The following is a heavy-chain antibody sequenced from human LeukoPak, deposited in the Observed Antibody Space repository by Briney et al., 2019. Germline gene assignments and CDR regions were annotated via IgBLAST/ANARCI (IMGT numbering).Heavy chain of an antibody. CDR1: GGSISSGGYY. CDR2: IYHSGST. D-gene: IGHD1-7*01. J-gene: IGHJ4*02. CDR3: ARHGVSGTTYSPFDY. Sequence: PSQTLSLTCTVSGGSISSGGYYWSWIRQPPGKGLEWIGYIYHSGSTYYNPSLKSRVTISVGRSKNQFSLKLSSVTAADTAVYYCARHGVSGTTYSPFDYWGQGTLVTVSS. V-gene: IGHV4-30-2*01.